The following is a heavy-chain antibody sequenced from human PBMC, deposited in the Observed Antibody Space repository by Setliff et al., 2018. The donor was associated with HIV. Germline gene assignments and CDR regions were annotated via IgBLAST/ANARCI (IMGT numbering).Heavy chain of an antibody. V-gene: IGHV3-49*04. Sequence: GGSLRLSCSASGFTFGDYVLTWVRQAPGKVLEWVGLIRSKPYGWTTEYAASVKGRFTISKDDFEGVAYLQMDRLKSEDSAVYYCARTPGAWENYFDYWGQGTLVTGS. CDR2: IRSKPYGWTT. J-gene: IGHJ4*02. CDR3: ARTPGAWENYFDY. CDR1: GFTFGDYV. D-gene: IGHD1-26*01.